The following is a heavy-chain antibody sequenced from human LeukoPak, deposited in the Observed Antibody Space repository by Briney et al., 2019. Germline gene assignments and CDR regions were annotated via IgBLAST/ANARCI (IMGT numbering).Heavy chain of an antibody. CDR1: GYTFSDYY. D-gene: IGHD4-17*01. CDR2: INPNSGGT. Sequence: ASVKVSCKASGYTFSDYYIHWVRQAPGQGLEWMGWINPNSGGTNSAQKFQGRGTITRETAISTAYMELSRLRSDDTAVYYCARESFTTVTSATDAFDIWGQGTMVTVSS. V-gene: IGHV1-2*02. J-gene: IGHJ3*02. CDR3: ARESFTTVTSATDAFDI.